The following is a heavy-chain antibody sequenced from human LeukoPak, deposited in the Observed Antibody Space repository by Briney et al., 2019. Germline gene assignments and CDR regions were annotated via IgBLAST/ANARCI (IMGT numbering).Heavy chain of an antibody. CDR1: GYSISSGYQ. Sequence: SETLSLTCTVSGYSISSGYQWAWIRQPPGKGLEWIASIHHSGATYYSPSLKSRVTMSVDTSKNQFSLKLSSVTAADTAVYYCARHDDIAIFRNGLDVWGQGTTVTVSS. D-gene: IGHD6-13*01. CDR2: IHHSGAT. V-gene: IGHV4-38-2*02. CDR3: ARHDDIAIFRNGLDV. J-gene: IGHJ6*02.